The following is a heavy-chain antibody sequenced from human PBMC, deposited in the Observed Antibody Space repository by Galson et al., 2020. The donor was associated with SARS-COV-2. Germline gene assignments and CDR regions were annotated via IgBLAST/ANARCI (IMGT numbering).Heavy chain of an antibody. J-gene: IGHJ6*03. CDR3: ARGGSRPGMVFDCYYFHMGV. D-gene: IGHD5-18*01. Sequence: SETLSLTCGVYGGTFSDYSWTWVRQPPGKGLEWIGEISHSGSTNYSPSLKSRVFIAVDTSKNQFSLRLRSGTAADTAVYYCARGGSRPGMVFDCYYFHMGVWGKGTTVTVSS. V-gene: IGHV4-34*01. CDR2: ISHSGST. CDR1: GGTFSDYS.